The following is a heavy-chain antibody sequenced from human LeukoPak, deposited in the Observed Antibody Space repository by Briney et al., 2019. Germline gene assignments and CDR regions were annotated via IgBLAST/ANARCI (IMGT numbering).Heavy chain of an antibody. Sequence: GGSLRLSCAASGFTFSSYSMNWVRQAPGKGLEWVSSISSSSSSYIYYADSVKGRFTISRDNAKNSLYLQMNSLRAEDTAVYYCARDPGGYYDVLDAFDIWGQGTMVTVSS. D-gene: IGHD3-10*01. CDR1: GFTFSSYS. J-gene: IGHJ3*02. V-gene: IGHV3-21*01. CDR2: ISSSSSSYI. CDR3: ARDPGGYYDVLDAFDI.